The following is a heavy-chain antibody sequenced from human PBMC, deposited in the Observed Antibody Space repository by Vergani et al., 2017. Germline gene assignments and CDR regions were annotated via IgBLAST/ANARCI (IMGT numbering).Heavy chain of an antibody. J-gene: IGHJ3*02. Sequence: EVQLVESGGGLVKSGGSLRLSCAASGFTFSSYSMNWVRQAPGKGLEWVSSISSSSSYIYYADSVKGRFTISRDNAKNSLYLQMNSLRAEDTAVYYCRRPKQQLVLEDAFDIWGQGTMVTVSS. D-gene: IGHD6-13*01. CDR1: GFTFSSYS. CDR3: RRPKQQLVLEDAFDI. V-gene: IGHV3-21*04. CDR2: ISSSSSYI.